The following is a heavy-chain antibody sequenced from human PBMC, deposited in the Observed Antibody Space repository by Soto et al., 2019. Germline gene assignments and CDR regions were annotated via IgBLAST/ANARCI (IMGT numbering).Heavy chain of an antibody. CDR2: IYPGDSDT. CDR1: GYNFTSYW. Sequence: GESLKISCKGSGYNFTSYWIGWVRQMPGKGLEWMGIIYPGDSDTRYSPSFQGQVTISADKSISTAYLQWSSLKASDTAMYYCARRSSGAYYYYGMDVWGQGTTVTVSS. J-gene: IGHJ6*02. V-gene: IGHV5-51*01. D-gene: IGHD6-6*01. CDR3: ARRSSGAYYYYGMDV.